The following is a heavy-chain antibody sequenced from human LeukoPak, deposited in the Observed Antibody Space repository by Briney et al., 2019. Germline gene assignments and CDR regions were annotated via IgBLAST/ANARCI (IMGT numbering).Heavy chain of an antibody. J-gene: IGHJ4*02. V-gene: IGHV3-30*18. CDR2: ISYDGSNK. CDR1: GFTFSSYG. CDR3: AKNSYGDPYYFDY. D-gene: IGHD4-17*01. Sequence: GRSLRLSCAASGFTFSSYGMHWVRQAPGKGLEWVAVISYDGSNKYYADSVKGRFTISRDNSKNTLYLQMNSLRAEDTAVYYCAKNSYGDPYYFDYWGQGTLVTVSS.